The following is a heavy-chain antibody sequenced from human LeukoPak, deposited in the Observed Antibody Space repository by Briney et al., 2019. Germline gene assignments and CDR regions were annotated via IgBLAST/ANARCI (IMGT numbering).Heavy chain of an antibody. V-gene: IGHV4-34*01. CDR1: GGSISDNY. CDR3: ARGPGIAARPAATRKRGFDY. D-gene: IGHD6-6*01. J-gene: IGHJ4*02. CDR2: INHSGST. Sequence: PSETLSLTCTVSGGSISDNYWSWIRQPPGKGLEWIGEINHSGSTNYNPSLKSRVTISVDTSKNQFSLKLSSVTAADTAVYYCARGPGIAARPAATRKRGFDYWGQGTLVTVSS.